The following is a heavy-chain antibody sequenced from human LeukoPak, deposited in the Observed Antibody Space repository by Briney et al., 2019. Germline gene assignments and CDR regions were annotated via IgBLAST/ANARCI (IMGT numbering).Heavy chain of an antibody. V-gene: IGHV4-34*01. Sequence: SETLSLTCAVYGGSFSGYYWSWIRQPPGKRLEWIGEINHSGSTNYNPSLRSRVTISVDTSKNQFSLKLSSVTAADTAVYYCARELGYCSSTSCPGWFDPWGQGTLVTVSS. J-gene: IGHJ5*02. CDR2: INHSGST. CDR3: ARELGYCSSTSCPGWFDP. CDR1: GGSFSGYY. D-gene: IGHD2-2*01.